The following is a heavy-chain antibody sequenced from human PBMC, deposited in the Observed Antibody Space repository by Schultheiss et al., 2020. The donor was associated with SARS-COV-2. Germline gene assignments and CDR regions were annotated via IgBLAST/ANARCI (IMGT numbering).Heavy chain of an antibody. CDR1: GFTFSSYG. CDR2: INSDGSST. J-gene: IGHJ6*02. V-gene: IGHV3-74*01. D-gene: IGHD6-13*01. CDR3: ARDDSSSWGSEYYYYGMDV. Sequence: GGSLRLSCAASGFTFSSYGMHWVRQAPGKGLVWVSRINSDGSSTSYADSVKGRFTISRDNAKNTLYLQMNSLRAEDTAVYYCARDDSSSWGSEYYYYGMDVWGQGTTVTVSS.